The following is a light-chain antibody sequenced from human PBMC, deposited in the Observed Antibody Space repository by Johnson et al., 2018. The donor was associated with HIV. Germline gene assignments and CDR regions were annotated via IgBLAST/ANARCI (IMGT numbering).Light chain of an antibody. Sequence: QSVLTQPPSVSAAPGQRVTISCSGSSSNIGSNYVSWYQQLPGTAPKLLIYDNSKRPSKIPDRFSGSKSGTSATLGITGLQTGDEADYYCGTWDSSLSAGVFGTGTKVTVL. V-gene: IGLV1-51*01. J-gene: IGLJ1*01. CDR3: GTWDSSLSAGV. CDR1: SSNIGSNY. CDR2: DNS.